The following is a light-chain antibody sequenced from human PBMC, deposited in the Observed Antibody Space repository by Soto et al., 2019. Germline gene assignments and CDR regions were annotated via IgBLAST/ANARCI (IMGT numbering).Light chain of an antibody. J-gene: IGKJ1*01. CDR1: QGISNS. V-gene: IGKV1-27*01. Sequence: DIHMTQCPSSLSATVWDRVTITCRASQGISNSLVWYQQKPGKVLKLLIYDAYTLQSGVPSRFSGSGSGTEFTLTISSLQPDDFATYYCQDYSPYSWTFGQGTKVDIK. CDR3: QDYSPYSWT. CDR2: DAY.